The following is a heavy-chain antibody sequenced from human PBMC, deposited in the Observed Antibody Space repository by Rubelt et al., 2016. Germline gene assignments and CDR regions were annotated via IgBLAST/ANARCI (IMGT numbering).Heavy chain of an antibody. Sequence: EVQLVESGGGLEQPGRSLRLSCTAYGFNFNDYAMNWVRQVPGQGLEWASGIGWNSNSIGYADSVKGRFTVSRDKAKNSRYLQMNSLRVEDTAVYYCAKGPGGATFDSWGQGTLVTVSS. CDR1: GFNFNDYA. V-gene: IGHV3-9*01. CDR3: AKGPGGATFDS. J-gene: IGHJ4*02. CDR2: IGWNSNSI. D-gene: IGHD1-26*01.